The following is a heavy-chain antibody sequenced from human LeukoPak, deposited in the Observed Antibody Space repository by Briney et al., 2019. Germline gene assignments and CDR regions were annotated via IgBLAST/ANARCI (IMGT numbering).Heavy chain of an antibody. D-gene: IGHD3-22*01. CDR2: VLYSGST. CDR3: ARGGLDYDSSGYYYYYYGMDV. V-gene: IGHV4-61*01. J-gene: IGHJ6*02. Sequence: AESLSLTCIVSGRSVSSGSYFWNWIRQTPWKGLEWIGYVLYSGSTNYNPSLKRRVTISVDTSKNQFSLKLSSVTAADTAVYYCARGGLDYDSSGYYYYYYGMDVCGQGNTVTVSS. CDR1: GRSVSSGSYF.